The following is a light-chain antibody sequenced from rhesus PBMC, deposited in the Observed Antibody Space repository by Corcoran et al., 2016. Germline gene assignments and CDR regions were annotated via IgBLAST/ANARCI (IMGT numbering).Light chain of an antibody. CDR2: GVS. V-gene: IGLV2S7*01. Sequence: QSAPTQPPSVSGSPGQSVTISCTGTSSDIGGYNYVSWYQQHPGKAPKLILYGVSNRPSGVSDRFSGSKSGNTASLTISGLQAEDEADYYCCSYTTSGTFDVFGSGTKLTVL. CDR3: CSYTTSGTFDV. CDR1: SSDIGGYNY. J-gene: IGLJ6*01.